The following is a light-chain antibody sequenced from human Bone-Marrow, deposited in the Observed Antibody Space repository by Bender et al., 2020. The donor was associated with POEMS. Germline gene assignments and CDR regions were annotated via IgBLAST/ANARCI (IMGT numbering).Light chain of an antibody. CDR3: AAWDGSLSVVRV. J-gene: IGLJ3*02. CDR2: RNN. CDR1: SSNIGSNY. V-gene: IGLV1-47*01. Sequence: QSVLTQPPSASGTPGQRVTISCSGSSSNIGSNYVYWYQYLPGTAPKLLIYRNNQRPSGVPDRFSGSKSGTSASLAISGLRSEDEADYYCAAWDGSLSVVRVFGGGTKLTVL.